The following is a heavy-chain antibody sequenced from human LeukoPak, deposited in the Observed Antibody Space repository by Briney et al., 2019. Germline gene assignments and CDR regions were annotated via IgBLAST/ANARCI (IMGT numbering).Heavy chain of an antibody. CDR1: GFTVSSNY. V-gene: IGHV3-48*01. CDR3: ARDRNYYGSGVQYYFDY. CDR2: TSSSSSTI. J-gene: IGHJ4*02. Sequence: GGSLRLSCAASGFTVSSNYMSWVRQAPGKGLEWVSDTSSSSSTINYADSVKGRFIISRDNAKNSLYLQMNSLRAEDTAVYYCARDRNYYGSGVQYYFDYWGQGTLVTVSS. D-gene: IGHD3-10*01.